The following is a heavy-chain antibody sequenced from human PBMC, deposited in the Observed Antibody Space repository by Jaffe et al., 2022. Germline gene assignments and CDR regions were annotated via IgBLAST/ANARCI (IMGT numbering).Heavy chain of an antibody. D-gene: IGHD3-10*01. V-gene: IGHV3-23*01. CDR2: ISGSGGST. CDR1: GFTFSSYA. Sequence: EVQLLESGGGLVQPGGSLRLSCAASGFTFSSYAMSWVRQAPGKGLEWVSAISGSGGSTYYADSVKGRFTISRDNSKNTLYLQMNSLRAEDTAVYYCAKDRGGEITMVQGVIDYWGQGTLVTVSS. CDR3: AKDRGGEITMVQGVIDY. J-gene: IGHJ4*02.